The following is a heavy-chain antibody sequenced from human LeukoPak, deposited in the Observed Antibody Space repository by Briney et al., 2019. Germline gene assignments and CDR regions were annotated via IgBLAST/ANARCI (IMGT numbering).Heavy chain of an antibody. V-gene: IGHV3-7*01. Sequence: GGSLRLSCEGSAFIFSGHWMNWVRQTPGKGLEWVASIKEDGSERQYVDSVKGRFTISRDNSKNTVVLQMDSLRAEDTAVYYCAKDGDRQFDLDVWGQGTTVTVSS. CDR2: IKEDGSER. CDR1: AFIFSGHW. J-gene: IGHJ6*02. CDR3: AKDGDRQFDLDV. D-gene: IGHD3-10*01.